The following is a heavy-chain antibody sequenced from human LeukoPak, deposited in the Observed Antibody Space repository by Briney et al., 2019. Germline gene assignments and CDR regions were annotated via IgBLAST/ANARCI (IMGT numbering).Heavy chain of an antibody. CDR3: ATPPACSSGSCYRQYYFDY. CDR1: GFTFSSYA. J-gene: IGHJ4*02. V-gene: IGHV3-23*01. Sequence: QPGGSLRLSCAASGFTFSSYAMSWVRQAPGKGLEWVSAISGSGGSTYYADSVKGRFTISRDNSKNTLYLQMNSLRAEDTAVYYCATPPACSSGSCYRQYYFDYWGQGTLVTVSS. D-gene: IGHD2-15*01. CDR2: ISGSGGST.